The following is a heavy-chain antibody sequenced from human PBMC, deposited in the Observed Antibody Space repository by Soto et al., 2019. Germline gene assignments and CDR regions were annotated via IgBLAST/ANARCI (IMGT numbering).Heavy chain of an antibody. CDR3: ARNHMYYDILTGYRTDAFDI. Sequence: QVQLQESGPGLVKPSETLSLTCTVSGGSISSYYWSWIRQPPGKGLEWIGYIYYSGSTNYNPSLKSRVPISVDTSKNQFSLKLSSVTAADTAVYYCARNHMYYDILTGYRTDAFDIWGQGTMVTVSS. CDR2: IYYSGST. CDR1: GGSISSYY. J-gene: IGHJ3*02. V-gene: IGHV4-59*01. D-gene: IGHD3-9*01.